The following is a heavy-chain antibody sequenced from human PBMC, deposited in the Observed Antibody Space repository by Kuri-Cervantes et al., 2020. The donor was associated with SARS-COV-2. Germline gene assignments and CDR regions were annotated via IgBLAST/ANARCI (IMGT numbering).Heavy chain of an antibody. CDR1: GGSISSSSYY. J-gene: IGHJ4*02. CDR3: ARARRDGYKGPLD. V-gene: IGHV4-39*07. CDR2: IYYSGST. D-gene: IGHD5-24*01. Sequence: SQTLSLTCAVSGGSISSSSYYWGWIRQPPGKGLEWIGSIYYSGSTNYNPSLKSRVTISVDTSKNQFSLKLSSVTAADTAVYYCARARRDGYKGPLDWGRGTLVTVSS.